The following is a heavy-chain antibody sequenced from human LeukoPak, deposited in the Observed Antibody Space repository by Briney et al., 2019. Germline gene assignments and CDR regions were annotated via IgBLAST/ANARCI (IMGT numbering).Heavy chain of an antibody. D-gene: IGHD5-12*01. Sequence: GGSLRLSCAASGFTFSSYDMHWVRQAAGKGLEWVSAIGTAGDTYYPGSVKGRFTISRENAKNSLYLQMNSLRAGDTAVYYCARVRKYSGYYSWYFDLWGRGTLVTVSS. CDR2: IGTAGDT. J-gene: IGHJ2*01. CDR3: ARVRKYSGYYSWYFDL. V-gene: IGHV3-13*01. CDR1: GFTFSSYD.